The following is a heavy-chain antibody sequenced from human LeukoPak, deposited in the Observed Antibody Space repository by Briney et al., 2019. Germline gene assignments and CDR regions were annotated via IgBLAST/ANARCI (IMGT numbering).Heavy chain of an antibody. J-gene: IGHJ3*02. D-gene: IGHD2-21*02. CDR1: GFTFSSYW. V-gene: IGHV3-7*03. CDR3: ASDLVVVTATDAFDI. CDR2: IKQDGSEK. Sequence: PPGGSLRHSCAASGFTFSSYWMSWVRQAPGKGLEWVANIKQDGSEKYYVDSVKGRFTISRDNAKNSLYLQMNSLRAEDTAVYYCASDLVVVTATDAFDIWGQGTMVTVSS.